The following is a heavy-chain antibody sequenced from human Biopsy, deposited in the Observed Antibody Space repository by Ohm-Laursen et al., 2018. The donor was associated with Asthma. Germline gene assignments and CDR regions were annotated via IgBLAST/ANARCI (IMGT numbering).Heavy chain of an antibody. Sequence: SLRLSCTASGFTFTDYYMHWVRQAPGKGLEWMAVISDDGTNPDYADSMKGRFNFSRGNSMNTLYLQMNSLRAEDTAVYYCAKRRGYSGHDNDYWGQGTLVIVSS. CDR3: AKRRGYSGHDNDY. CDR1: GFTFTDYY. D-gene: IGHD5-12*01. CDR2: ISDDGTNP. V-gene: IGHV3-30*18. J-gene: IGHJ4*02.